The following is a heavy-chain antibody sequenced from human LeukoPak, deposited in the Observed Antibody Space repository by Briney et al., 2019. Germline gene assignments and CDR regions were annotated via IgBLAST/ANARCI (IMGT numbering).Heavy chain of an antibody. D-gene: IGHD1-26*01. CDR2: IRYDGGNK. CDR3: AKDKGEVGATWFAFDT. CDR1: GFTFSSYG. V-gene: IGHV3-30*02. J-gene: IGHJ3*02. Sequence: PGGSLRLSCAASGFTFSSYGMHWVRQAPGKGLEWVAFIRYDGGNKYYADSVKGRFTISRDNSKNTLYLQMNSLRAEDTAVYYCAKDKGEVGATWFAFDTWGQGTMVTVSS.